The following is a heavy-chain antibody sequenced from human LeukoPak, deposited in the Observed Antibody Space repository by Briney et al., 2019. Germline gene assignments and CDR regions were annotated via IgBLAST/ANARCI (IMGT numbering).Heavy chain of an antibody. J-gene: IGHJ4*02. CDR2: IYPGDSDT. CDR3: ARQRFGETPNRLDC. D-gene: IGHD3-10*01. CDR1: GYSFSNYW. Sequence: GESLKISCKVSGYSFSNYWIAWVRQMPGKGLEWMGIIYPGDSDTRYSPSFQGQVTISANKSISTAYLQWSSLKASDTAMYYCARQRFGETPNRLDCWGQGTLVTVSS. V-gene: IGHV5-51*01.